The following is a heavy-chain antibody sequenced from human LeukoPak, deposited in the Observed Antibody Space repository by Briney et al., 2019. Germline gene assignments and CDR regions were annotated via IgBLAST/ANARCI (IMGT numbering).Heavy chain of an antibody. CDR2: IYYSGST. D-gene: IGHD1-26*01. J-gene: IGHJ4*02. V-gene: IGHV4-39*01. CDR3: ARHEFVGATVFDY. Sequence: SETRSLTCTVSGGSISSSSYYWGWIRQPPGKGLEWIGSIYYSGSTYYNPSLKSRVTISVDTSKNQFSLKLSSVTAADTAVYYCARHEFVGATVFDYWGQGTLVTVSS. CDR1: GGSISSSSYY.